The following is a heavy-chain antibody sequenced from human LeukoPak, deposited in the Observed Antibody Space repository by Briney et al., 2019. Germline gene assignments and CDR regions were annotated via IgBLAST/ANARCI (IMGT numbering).Heavy chain of an antibody. J-gene: IGHJ4*02. CDR1: GGSISSSSYY. D-gene: IGHD3-10*01. Sequence: SETLSLTCTVSGGSISSSSYYWGWIRQPPGKGLEWIGNIYYSGSTYYNPSLKSRVTISVDTSRNQFSLSLSSVTAADTAVYYCARLNYYGSGRTSVDYWGQGTLVTVSS. CDR3: ARLNYYGSGRTSVDY. V-gene: IGHV4-39*01. CDR2: IYYSGST.